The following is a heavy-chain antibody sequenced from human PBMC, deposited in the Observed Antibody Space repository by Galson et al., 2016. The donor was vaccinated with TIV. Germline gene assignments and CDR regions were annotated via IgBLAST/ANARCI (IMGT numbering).Heavy chain of an antibody. CDR3: ARNVAQTGDFDD. CDR2: MHPDSGHT. Sequence: SVKVSCKASGYPFTNYDINRVRQTAGQGLEWLGWMHPDSGHTGYAQKFQGRVSMTRDTSISTAYMELRSLISEDTAVYYCARNVAQTGDFDDWGQGTLVTVSS. V-gene: IGHV1-8*01. J-gene: IGHJ4*02. CDR1: GYPFTNYD. D-gene: IGHD7-27*01.